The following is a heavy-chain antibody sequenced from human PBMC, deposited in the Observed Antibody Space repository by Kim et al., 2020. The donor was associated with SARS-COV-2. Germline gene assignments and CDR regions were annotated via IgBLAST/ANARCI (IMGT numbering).Heavy chain of an antibody. D-gene: IGHD1-26*01. J-gene: IGHJ4*02. V-gene: IGHV3-74*01. CDR3: ARAKSLVGASFES. Sequence: SDADSVKGRFTSSRDNDKSTLYLEMNRLRVEDTAVYYCARAKSLVGASFESWGQGILVTVSA.